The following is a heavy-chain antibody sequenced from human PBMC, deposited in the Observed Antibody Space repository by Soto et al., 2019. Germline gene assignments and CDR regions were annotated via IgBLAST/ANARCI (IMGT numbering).Heavy chain of an antibody. CDR1: GGTFSSYA. Sequence: SVKVSCKASGGTFSSYAISWVRQAPGQGLEWMGGIIPIFGTANYAQKFQGRVTITADESTSTAYMELSSLRSEDTAVYYCARATAAASYYYYGMDVWGQGTTVTVYS. V-gene: IGHV1-69*13. D-gene: IGHD6-13*01. J-gene: IGHJ6*02. CDR3: ARATAAASYYYYGMDV. CDR2: IIPIFGTA.